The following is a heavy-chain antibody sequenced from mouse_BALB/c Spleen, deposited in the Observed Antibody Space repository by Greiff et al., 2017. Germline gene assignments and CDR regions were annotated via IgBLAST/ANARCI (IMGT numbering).Heavy chain of an antibody. CDR3: NYGNDRGFAY. Sequence: VQLQQSGAELVRPGASVKLSCTASGFNITDYYMHWVKQRPEQGLEWIGWIDHENGDTEYAPKFQGKATMTEDTSSNTAYLELCSLTSEDTAVCYCNYGNDRGFAYWGQGTLVTVSA. CDR2: IDHENGDT. CDR1: GFNITDYY. J-gene: IGHJ3*01. D-gene: IGHD2-2*01. V-gene: IGHV14-4*02.